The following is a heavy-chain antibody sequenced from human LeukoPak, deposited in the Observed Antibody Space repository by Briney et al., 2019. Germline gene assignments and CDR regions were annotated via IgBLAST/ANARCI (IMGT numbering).Heavy chain of an antibody. D-gene: IGHD1-26*01. CDR2: IYYSGST. CDR1: GGSISSSSYY. Sequence: SETLSLTCTVSGGSISSSSYYWSWIRQPPGKGLEWIGYIYYSGSTNYNPSLKSRVTISVDTSKNQFSLKLSSVTAADTAVYYCARVTWAYSGSYYFDYWGQGTLVTVSS. V-gene: IGHV4-61*01. J-gene: IGHJ4*02. CDR3: ARVTWAYSGSYYFDY.